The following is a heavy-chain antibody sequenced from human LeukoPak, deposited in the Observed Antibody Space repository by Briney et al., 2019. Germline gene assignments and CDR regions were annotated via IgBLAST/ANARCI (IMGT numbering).Heavy chain of an antibody. Sequence: KTSETLSLTCTVSGGSISSGGYYWSWIRQHPGKGLEWIGYIYYSGSTNHNPSLKSRVTISVDTSKNQFSLKLSSVTAADTAVYYCASTPNVVVPAGVWFDPWGQGTLVTVSS. D-gene: IGHD2-2*01. V-gene: IGHV4-61*08. J-gene: IGHJ5*02. CDR3: ASTPNVVVPAGVWFDP. CDR2: IYYSGST. CDR1: GGSISSGGYY.